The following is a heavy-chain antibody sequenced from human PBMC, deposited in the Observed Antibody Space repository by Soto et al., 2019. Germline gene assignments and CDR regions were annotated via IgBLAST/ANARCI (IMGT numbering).Heavy chain of an antibody. CDR2: ITGSGGST. CDR3: NKAPRGGGLGDWYLDL. J-gene: IGHJ2*01. V-gene: IGHV3-23*01. CDR1: GLPFSSYG. Sequence: GGSLRLSCAGTGLPFSSYGMSWVRQAPGKGLEWVSAITGSGGSTNYADSVRGRFTISRDNSKSTLYMQMNSLREEAAAIYYCNKAPRGGGLGDWYLDLWGRGTLVTVS. D-gene: IGHD3-10*01.